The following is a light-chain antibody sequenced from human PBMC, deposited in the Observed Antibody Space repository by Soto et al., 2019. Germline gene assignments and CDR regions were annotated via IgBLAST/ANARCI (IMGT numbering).Light chain of an antibody. CDR2: GVS. J-gene: IGKJ5*01. V-gene: IGKV3-15*01. CDR1: QSVSSN. Sequence: EIVMTQSPATLSVSPGERATLSCRASQSVSSNLAWYQQKPGQAPRLLIYGVSTRATGVPARFSGSGSGTDFTLTITRLEPEDSAVYFCQQYTGPPTTFGQGTRLEI. CDR3: QQYTGPPTT.